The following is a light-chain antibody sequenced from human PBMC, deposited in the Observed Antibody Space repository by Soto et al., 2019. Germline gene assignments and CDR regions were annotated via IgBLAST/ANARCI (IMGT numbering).Light chain of an antibody. J-gene: IGLJ2*01. V-gene: IGLV2-14*03. CDR1: SSDVGAYNY. CDR2: DVS. CDR3: SSYTSTNRL. Sequence: QSVLTQPASVSGSPGESITISCTGTSSDVGAYNYVYWYQQHPGKAPKLMIYDVSNRPSGVSNRFSGSKSGNTASLTISGLQAEDEADYYCSSYTSTNRLFGGGTKLTVL.